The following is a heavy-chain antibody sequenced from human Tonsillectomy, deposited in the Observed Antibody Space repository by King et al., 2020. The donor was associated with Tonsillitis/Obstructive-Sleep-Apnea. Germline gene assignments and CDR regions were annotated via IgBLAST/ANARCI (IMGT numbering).Heavy chain of an antibody. Sequence: VQLVQSGAEVKKPGSSVKVSCKAYGGTFSSYAISWVRQAPGQGLEWMGGIIPIFGTANYAQKFQGRVTITADESPSKAYMELGSLRSEDTAVYYWARDRYCSGGSCKVAFDIWGQGTMVTVSS. CDR1: GGTFSSYA. CDR2: IIPIFGTA. D-gene: IGHD2-15*01. J-gene: IGHJ3*02. CDR3: ARDRYCSGGSCKVAFDI. V-gene: IGHV1-69*12.